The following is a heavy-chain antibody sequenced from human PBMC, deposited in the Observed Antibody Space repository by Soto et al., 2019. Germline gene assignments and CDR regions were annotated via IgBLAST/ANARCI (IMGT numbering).Heavy chain of an antibody. CDR3: AKDQGHTSSWHFCLDV. J-gene: IGHJ6*02. CDR2: ISGSGSIT. D-gene: IGHD6-13*01. CDR1: GFTFSSYA. V-gene: IGHV3-23*01. Sequence: LRLSCAASGFTFSSYAMSWVRQAPGKGLEWVSAISGSGSITHYADSVKGRFTISRDNSKNTLYLQMNSLRAEDTAVFYCAKDQGHTSSWHFCLDVWGQGTTVTVSS.